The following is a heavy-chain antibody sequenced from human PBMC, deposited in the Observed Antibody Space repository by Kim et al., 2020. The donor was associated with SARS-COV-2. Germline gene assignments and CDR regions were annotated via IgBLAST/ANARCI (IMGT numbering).Heavy chain of an antibody. CDR3: ARDIGLAVTNDAFDI. Sequence: GGSLRLSCAASGFTFSSYAMHWVRQAPGKGLEWVAVISYDGSNKYYADSVKGRFTISRDNSKNTLYLQMNSLRAEDTAVYYCARDIGLAVTNDAFDIWGQGTMVTVSS. CDR1: GFTFSSYA. CDR2: ISYDGSNK. D-gene: IGHD2-8*02. V-gene: IGHV3-30*04. J-gene: IGHJ3*02.